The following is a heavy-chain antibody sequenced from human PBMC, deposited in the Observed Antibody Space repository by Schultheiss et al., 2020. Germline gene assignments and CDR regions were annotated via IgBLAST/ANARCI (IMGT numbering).Heavy chain of an antibody. CDR2: ISGSGGST. CDR3: AKGCVEMATIPPFDY. V-gene: IGHV3-23*01. J-gene: IGHJ4*02. D-gene: IGHD5-24*01. CDR1: GFTFSSYA. Sequence: GESLKISCAASGFTFSSYAMSWVRQAPGKGLEWVSAISGSGGSTYYADSVKGRFTISRDNSKNTLYLQMNSLRAEDTAVYYCAKGCVEMATIPPFDYWGQGTLVTVSS.